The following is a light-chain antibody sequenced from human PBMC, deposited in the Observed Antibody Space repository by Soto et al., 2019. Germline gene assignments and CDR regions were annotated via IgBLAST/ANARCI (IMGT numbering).Light chain of an antibody. V-gene: IGLV7-46*01. CDR2: DTS. Sequence: QAVVTQEPSLTVSPGGTVTLTCGSSTGAVTGGHCTYWFQQKPGQAPRTLIYDTSNKHSWTPARFSGSLLGGKAALTLSGAQPEDEAEYYCLLSYSGASYVFGTGTKVTVL. CDR1: TGAVTGGHC. CDR3: LLSYSGASYV. J-gene: IGLJ1*01.